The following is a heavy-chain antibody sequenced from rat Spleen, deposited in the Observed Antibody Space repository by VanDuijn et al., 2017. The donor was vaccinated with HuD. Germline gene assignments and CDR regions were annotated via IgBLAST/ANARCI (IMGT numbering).Heavy chain of an antibody. V-gene: IGHV2-6*01. Sequence: QVQLKESGPGLVQPSQTLSLTCTVSGLSLTSNSVSWIRQPPGKGLEWIAAISSGGSTYYNSALKSRLSISRDTSKSQVFLKMNSLQTEDTAMYFCARSLGSWGQGVMVTVSS. D-gene: IGHD5-1*01. CDR3: ARSLGS. CDR2: ISSGGST. CDR1: GLSLTSNS. J-gene: IGHJ2*01.